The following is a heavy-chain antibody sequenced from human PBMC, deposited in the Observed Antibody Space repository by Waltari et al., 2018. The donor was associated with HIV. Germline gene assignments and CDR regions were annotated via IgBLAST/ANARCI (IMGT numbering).Heavy chain of an antibody. CDR2: TSGSGGDT. Sequence: EVQILESGGGLTQSGGSLRLYCVASGFNVRPRALRLVRQAPGKGLEWVSGTSGSGGDTYYSDAVKGRFIISRDNSKNTVYLQMSNLRDDDTAVYFCARSGVGQWLVRGWAMDLWGRGTPVTVSS. J-gene: IGHJ2*01. V-gene: IGHV3-23*01. D-gene: IGHD6-19*01. CDR3: ARSGVGQWLVRGWAMDL. CDR1: GFNVRPRA.